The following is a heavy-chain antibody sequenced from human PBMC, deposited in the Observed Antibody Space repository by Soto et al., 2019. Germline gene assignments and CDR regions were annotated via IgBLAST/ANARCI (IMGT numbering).Heavy chain of an antibody. CDR1: GFTFSSYA. Sequence: EVQLLESGGGLVQPGGSLRLSCAASGFTFSSYAMSWVRQAPGKGLERVSAISGSGGSTYYADSVKGRFTISRDNSKNTLYLQMNSLRAEDTAVYYCANSVRLVMYSFDYWGQGTLVTVSS. J-gene: IGHJ4*02. D-gene: IGHD2-2*01. V-gene: IGHV3-23*01. CDR3: ANSVRLVMYSFDY. CDR2: ISGSGGST.